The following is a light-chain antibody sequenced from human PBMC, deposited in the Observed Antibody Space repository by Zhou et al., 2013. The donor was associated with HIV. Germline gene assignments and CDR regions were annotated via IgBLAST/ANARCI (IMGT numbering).Light chain of an antibody. V-gene: IGKV2-28*01. CDR3: MQALQTPV. Sequence: DIVVTQSPLSLPVTPGEPASISCTSSQSLLYHNGYNFLDWYLQKPGQSPQLLIYLASSRASGVPDRFSGSGSGTNFTLKISRVEAEDVGVYYCMQALQTPVFGPGTKVEVK. J-gene: IGKJ3*01. CDR1: QSLLYHNGYNF. CDR2: LAS.